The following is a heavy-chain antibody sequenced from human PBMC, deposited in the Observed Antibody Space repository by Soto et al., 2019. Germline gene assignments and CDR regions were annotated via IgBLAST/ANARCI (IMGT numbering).Heavy chain of an antibody. CDR3: ARRGSGSYYDY. J-gene: IGHJ4*02. V-gene: IGHV3-23*01. Sequence: EVQLLESGGGLVQPGGSLRLSCAASGFTFSSYAMRWVRQAPGKGLEWVSAISGSGGSTYYADSVKGRFTISRDNSKNTMYLQMNSLRAEDTAVYYCARRGSGSYYDYWGQGTLVTVSS. CDR1: GFTFSSYA. D-gene: IGHD1-26*01. CDR2: ISGSGGST.